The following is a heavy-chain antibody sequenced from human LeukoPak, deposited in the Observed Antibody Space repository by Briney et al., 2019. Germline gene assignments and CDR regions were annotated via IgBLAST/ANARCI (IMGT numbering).Heavy chain of an antibody. CDR1: GFTFSSYA. J-gene: IGHJ4*02. CDR2: IRYDGSNK. CDR3: AKNFGCDY. Sequence: GGSLRLSCAASGFTFSSYAMSWVRQAPGKGLEWVAFIRYDGSNKYYADSVKGRFTISRDNSKNTLYLRMNSLRAEDTAVYYCAKNFGCDYWGQGTLVTVSS. V-gene: IGHV3-30*02. D-gene: IGHD3-3*01.